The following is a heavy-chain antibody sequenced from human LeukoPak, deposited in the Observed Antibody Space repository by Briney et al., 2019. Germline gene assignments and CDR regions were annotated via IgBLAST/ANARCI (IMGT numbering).Heavy chain of an antibody. J-gene: IGHJ4*02. Sequence: GGSLRLSCAASGFSVNNLYMSWVRQAPGKGLEWVSAISGRGDRTYYADSVKGRFTTSRDNSKNTLYLQMNSLRAEDTAVYYCAKEQSSSGFFDHWGQGTLVTVSS. V-gene: IGHV3-23*01. CDR2: ISGRGDRT. CDR1: GFSVNNLY. D-gene: IGHD6-6*01. CDR3: AKEQSSSGFFDH.